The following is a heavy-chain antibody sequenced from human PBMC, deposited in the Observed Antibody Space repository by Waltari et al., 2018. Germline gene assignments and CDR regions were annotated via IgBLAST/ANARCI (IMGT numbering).Heavy chain of an antibody. CDR2: IKEDGSET. J-gene: IGHJ4*02. Sequence: EVRLVDSGGGLVQPGGSLRLSCAASGFRLSDYWMSWVRQAPGKGREWVASIKEDGSETYYVDAVKGRFTISRDNAKKSMYLQINSLRAEDTAVYYSATSSFWRFDDWGQGTLVTVSS. V-gene: IGHV3-7*01. CDR3: ATSSFWRFDD. D-gene: IGHD2-2*01. CDR1: GFRLSDYW.